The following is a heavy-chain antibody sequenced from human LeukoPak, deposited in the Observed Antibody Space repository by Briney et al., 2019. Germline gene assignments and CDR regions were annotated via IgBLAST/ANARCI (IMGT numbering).Heavy chain of an antibody. V-gene: IGHV3-15*01. CDR3: TTEGSSWSGEYFDY. D-gene: IGHD6-13*01. Sequence: PGGPLRLSCAASGFTFSSAWMSWVRQAPGKGLEWVGRIKSKTDGGTTDYAAPVKGRFTISRDDSKNTLYLQMNSLKTEDTAVYYCTTEGSSWSGEYFDYWGQGTLVTVSS. J-gene: IGHJ4*02. CDR2: IKSKTDGGTT. CDR1: GFTFSSAW.